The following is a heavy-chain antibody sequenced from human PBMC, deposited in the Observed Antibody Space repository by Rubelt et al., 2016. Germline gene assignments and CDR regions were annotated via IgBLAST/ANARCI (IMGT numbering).Heavy chain of an antibody. J-gene: IGHJ4*02. CDR3: ARDVAAAGTSCFDD. D-gene: IGHD6-13*01. CDR2: ISAYNGNT. CDR1: GYTFTSYG. Sequence: QVQLVQSGAEVKKPGASVKVSCKASGYTFTSYGISWVRQAPGQGLEWMGWISAYNGNTNVLRRFQGVVTMTPTTSSSRDYMELRGLSSDDTAGYYCARDVAAAGTSCFDDWGQGTLVTVSS. V-gene: IGHV1-18*01.